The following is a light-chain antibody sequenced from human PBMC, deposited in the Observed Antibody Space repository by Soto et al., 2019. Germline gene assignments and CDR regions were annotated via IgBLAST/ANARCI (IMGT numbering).Light chain of an antibody. J-gene: IGLJ1*01. Sequence: QSAVTQPPSVCGAPGQSVTISCTGSSSNIGAGYDVHWYQQLPGTAPKLLIYGNSNRPSGVPDRFSGSKSGTSASLAITGLQAEDEADYYCQSYDSSLSGSGVFGTGTKVTVL. V-gene: IGLV1-40*02. CDR1: SSNIGAGYD. CDR3: QSYDSSLSGSGV. CDR2: GNS.